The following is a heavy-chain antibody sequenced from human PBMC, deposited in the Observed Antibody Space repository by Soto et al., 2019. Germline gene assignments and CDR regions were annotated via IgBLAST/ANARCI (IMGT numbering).Heavy chain of an antibody. Sequence: SETLSLTCTVSGYSISSGYYWGWIRQPPGKGLEWIGSIYHSGSTYYNPSLKSRVTISVDTSKNQFSLKLSSVTAADTAVYYCARDGYDSSGYYYYYYGMDVWGQGTTVTVSS. J-gene: IGHJ6*02. CDR3: ARDGYDSSGYYYYYYGMDV. CDR1: GYSISSGYY. CDR2: IYHSGST. V-gene: IGHV4-38-2*02. D-gene: IGHD3-22*01.